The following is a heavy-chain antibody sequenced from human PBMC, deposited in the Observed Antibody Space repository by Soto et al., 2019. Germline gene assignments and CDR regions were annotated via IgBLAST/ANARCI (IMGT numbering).Heavy chain of an antibody. CDR3: GTRDYCYGM. V-gene: IGHV4-34*01. CDR1: GGAFSGYH. CDR2: INQSGST. Sequence: SETLSLTCGVYGGAFSGYHWSWIRQAPGKGLEWIGEINQSGSTNYSPSLKSRVTMSVDTSKKQFSLKLNSVAAADTALYYCGTRDYCYGM. J-gene: IGHJ6*01.